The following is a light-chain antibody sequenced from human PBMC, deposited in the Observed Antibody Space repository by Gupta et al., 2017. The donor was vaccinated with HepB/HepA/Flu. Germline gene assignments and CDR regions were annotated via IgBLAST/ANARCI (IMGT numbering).Light chain of an antibody. CDR1: QGINSY. CDR2: DAS. V-gene: IGKV1-9*01. CDR3: QQLKSYPLT. J-gene: IGKJ4*01. Sequence: DIQLTQSPSFLSASIGDRVTITCRASQGINSYLGWYQQKPGKAPKFLIYDASTLQSGVPSRFSGCGSGTEFTLTISSLQPEDFATYYCQQLKSYPLTFGGGTKVEIK.